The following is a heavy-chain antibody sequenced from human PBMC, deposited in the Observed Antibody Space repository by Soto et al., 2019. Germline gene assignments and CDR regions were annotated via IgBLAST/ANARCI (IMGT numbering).Heavy chain of an antibody. D-gene: IGHD3-3*01. V-gene: IGHV4-39*01. CDR2: IYHGGST. Sequence: PSETLSLTCTVNGGSISNSNYYWGWIRQPPGKGLEWIGTIYHGGSTYYSPSLKSRVTISVDTSKNQFSLTLSSVTAADTAFYYCARHHYFWGGYYAGGHLDSWGQGTLVTVSS. CDR1: GGSISNSNYY. J-gene: IGHJ5*01. CDR3: ARHHYFWGGYYAGGHLDS.